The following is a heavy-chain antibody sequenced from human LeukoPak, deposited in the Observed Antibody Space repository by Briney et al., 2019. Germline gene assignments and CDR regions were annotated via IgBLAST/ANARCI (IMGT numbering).Heavy chain of an antibody. CDR2: IRPENSET. CDR1: GNSFTNNW. CDR3: VKRRNNVYETSPWDPDY. D-gene: IGHD2-2*01. V-gene: IGHV5-51*01. Sequence: GESLKISCKGSGNSFTNNWIAWVRQMPGKGLEWMGIIRPENSETHYSPAFQGQVTISVDRSITTAYLQWNSLKASDTAMYYCVKRRNNVYETSPWDPDYWGQGTLVTVSS. J-gene: IGHJ4*02.